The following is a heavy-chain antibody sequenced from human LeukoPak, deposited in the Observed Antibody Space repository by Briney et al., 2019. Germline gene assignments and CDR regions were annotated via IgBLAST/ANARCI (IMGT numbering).Heavy chain of an antibody. V-gene: IGHV3-23*01. CDR1: GFTFSSYA. CDR3: ASTRFWSDYYD. J-gene: IGHJ4*02. CDR2: ISGSGGST. D-gene: IGHD3-3*01. Sequence: GGSLRLSCAASGFTFSSYAMSWVRQAPGKGLEWVSAISGSGGSTYYADSVKGRFTISRDNAKNSLYLQMNSLRAEDTAVYYCASTRFWSDYYDGGQGTLVTVSS.